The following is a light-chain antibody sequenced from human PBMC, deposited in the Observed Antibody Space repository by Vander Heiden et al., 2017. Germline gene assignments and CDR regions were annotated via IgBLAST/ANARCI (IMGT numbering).Light chain of an antibody. CDR1: QSISSW. Sequence: DIQMIQSPPPLSASVADRGTITCRVSQSISSWLAWYQQKPGKAPKQLIYKASSIESGVPSRCSGSGAGIEFTLTISSLEADEFAADYCQQYDRYTWTFGQGTKVEIK. V-gene: IGKV1-5*03. J-gene: IGKJ1*01. CDR3: QQYDRYTWT. CDR2: KAS.